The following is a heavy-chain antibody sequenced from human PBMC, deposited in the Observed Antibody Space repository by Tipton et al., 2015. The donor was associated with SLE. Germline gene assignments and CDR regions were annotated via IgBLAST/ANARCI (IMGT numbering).Heavy chain of an antibody. Sequence: SLRLSCAASGFTFSSYSMNWVRQAPGKGLEWVSFISSGGISIYYADSVKGRFTISRDNAKNSLYLQMNSLRAEDTAVYYCARAPPFLYSGYDWGQGTLVTVSS. J-gene: IGHJ4*02. CDR3: ARAPPFLYSGYD. CDR2: ISSGGISI. V-gene: IGHV3-21*01. D-gene: IGHD5-12*01. CDR1: GFTFSSYS.